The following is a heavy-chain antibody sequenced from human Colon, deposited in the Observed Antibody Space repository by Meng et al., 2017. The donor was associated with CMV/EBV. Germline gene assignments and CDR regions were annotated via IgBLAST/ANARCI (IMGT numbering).Heavy chain of an antibody. Sequence: GESLKISCAVSGFTLNDYTMNWVRQAPGKGLEWVSSISGSSDYTHYTDLVKGRFTISRDNAQRSVYLQMDSLRVEDTAVYYCSRSPRGNGASFWGQGTLVTV. J-gene: IGHJ4*02. V-gene: IGHV3-21*01. CDR2: ISGSSDYT. CDR1: GFTLNDYT. D-gene: IGHD2-8*01. CDR3: SRSPRGNGASF.